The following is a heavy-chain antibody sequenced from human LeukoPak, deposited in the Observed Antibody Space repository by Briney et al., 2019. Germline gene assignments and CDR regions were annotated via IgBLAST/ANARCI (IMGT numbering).Heavy chain of an antibody. CDR3: ARATTVTTPYYYYYMDV. V-gene: IGHV1-18*01. CDR1: GYTFTSYG. D-gene: IGHD4-11*01. Sequence: ASVKVSCKASGYTFTSYGISWVRQAPGQGLEWMGWIRAYNGNTNYAQKLQGRVTMTTDTSTSTAYMELRSLRSDDTAVYYCARATTVTTPYYYYYMDVWGKGTTVTVSS. J-gene: IGHJ6*03. CDR2: IRAYNGNT.